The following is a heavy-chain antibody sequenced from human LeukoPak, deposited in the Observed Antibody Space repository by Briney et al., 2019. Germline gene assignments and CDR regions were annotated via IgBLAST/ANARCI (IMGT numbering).Heavy chain of an antibody. V-gene: IGHV1-18*04. CDR2: ISTYSGNT. CDR1: GYTFTNYG. CDR3: ERGYCRSTSCHEPPLYGMDV. Sequence: ASVKVSCKASGYTFTNYGFSWVRQAPGQGLEWMGWISTYSGNTNYAQQLQGRVTMTTDTSTSTVYMELRSLRSDDTAVYYCERGYCRSTSCHEPPLYGMDVWGQGTTVTVS. D-gene: IGHD2-2*01. J-gene: IGHJ6*02.